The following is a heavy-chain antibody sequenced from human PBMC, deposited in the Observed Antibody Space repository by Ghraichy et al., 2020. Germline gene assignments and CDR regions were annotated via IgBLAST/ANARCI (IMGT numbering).Heavy chain of an antibody. CDR3: ASPITIFGVVPSYYYYGMDV. Sequence: SVKVSCKASGGTFSSYAISWVRQAPGQGLEWMGRIIPILGIANYAQKFQGRVTITADKSTSTAYMELSSLRSEDTAVYYCASPITIFGVVPSYYYYGMDVWGQGTTVTVSS. J-gene: IGHJ6*02. V-gene: IGHV1-69*04. D-gene: IGHD3-3*01. CDR1: GGTFSSYA. CDR2: IIPILGIA.